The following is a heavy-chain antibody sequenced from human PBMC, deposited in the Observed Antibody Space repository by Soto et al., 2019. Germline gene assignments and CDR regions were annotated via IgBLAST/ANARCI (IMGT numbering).Heavy chain of an antibody. J-gene: IGHJ2*01. CDR1: GASISSFN. D-gene: IGHD6-13*01. CDR3: ARDRGEYTSSWFWYFSH. V-gene: IGHV4-4*07. CDR2: LNIAGTI. Sequence: KSSETLSLTCSVSGASISSFNLNWVRQPAGKGPECVGRLNIAGTINYNPSLKSRITMSMDTSKNQISLHLRSVTAADTAIYYCARDRGEYTSSWFWYFSHWGHGTLVTVSS.